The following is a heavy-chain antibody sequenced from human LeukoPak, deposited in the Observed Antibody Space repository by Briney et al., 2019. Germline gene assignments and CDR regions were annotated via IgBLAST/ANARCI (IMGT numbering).Heavy chain of an antibody. D-gene: IGHD2-15*01. CDR2: IYYSGST. CDR1: GGSISSSFS. Sequence: SETLSLTCTVSGGSISSSFSWGWIRQPPGKGLEWIGYIYYSGSTNYNPSLKSRVTISVDTSKNQFSLKLSSVTAADTAVYYCAREMVSVVAARGQNYYYYYYMDVWGKGTTVTISS. V-gene: IGHV4-61*01. J-gene: IGHJ6*03. CDR3: AREMVSVVAARGQNYYYYYYMDV.